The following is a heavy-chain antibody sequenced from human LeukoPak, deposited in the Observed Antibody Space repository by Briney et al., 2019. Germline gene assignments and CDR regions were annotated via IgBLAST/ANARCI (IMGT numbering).Heavy chain of an antibody. D-gene: IGHD6-19*01. CDR1: GGTFSSYA. Sequence: GASVKVSCKASGGTFSSYAISWVRQAPGQGLEWMGGTIPIFGTANYAQKFQGRVTITADESTSTAYMELSSLRSEDTAVYYCARILSGWYFDLWGRGTLVTVSS. J-gene: IGHJ2*01. V-gene: IGHV1-69*01. CDR2: TIPIFGTA. CDR3: ARILSGWYFDL.